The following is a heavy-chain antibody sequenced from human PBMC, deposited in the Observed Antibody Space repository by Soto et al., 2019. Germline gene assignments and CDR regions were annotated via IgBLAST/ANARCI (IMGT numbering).Heavy chain of an antibody. Sequence: QVQLQQWGAGLLKPSETLSLTCAVSGGSSSGYHWSWIRQPPGMGLEWIGEINHSGSTNYNASLKSRVTISVDTSKNQFSLKLSSVTAADTAVYYCARVLWGSSWYSSGFDYWGQGTLVTVSS. J-gene: IGHJ4*02. CDR2: INHSGST. CDR3: ARVLWGSSWYSSGFDY. V-gene: IGHV4-34*01. D-gene: IGHD6-13*01. CDR1: GGSSSGYH.